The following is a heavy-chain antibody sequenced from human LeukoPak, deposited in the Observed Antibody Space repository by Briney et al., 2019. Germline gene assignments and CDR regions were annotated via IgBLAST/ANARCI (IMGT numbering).Heavy chain of an antibody. Sequence: GGSLRLTCAASGFTVFNYWMSWVRQAPGKGLEYVSAISDNGGSTYYANSVKGRFTISRDNSKNTLYLQMGSLRPEDMAVYYCARGANVIRYFDWLRGDLWGQGTMVTVSS. CDR3: ARGANVIRYFDWLRGDL. J-gene: IGHJ3*01. D-gene: IGHD3-9*01. CDR2: ISDNGGST. V-gene: IGHV3-64*01. CDR1: GFTVFNYW.